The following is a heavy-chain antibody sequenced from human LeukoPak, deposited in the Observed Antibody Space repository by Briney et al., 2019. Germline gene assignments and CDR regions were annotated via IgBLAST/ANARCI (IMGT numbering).Heavy chain of an antibody. CDR3: TRGSNSGSFRSDF. J-gene: IGHJ4*02. CDR1: GFTFVSHA. CDR2: IRASDGST. D-gene: IGHD1-26*01. Sequence: GGSLRLSCAASGFTFVSHAMSWVRQAPGKGLEWVSGIRASDGSTYYADSVKCRFTSSRDNSKNTLYLQMNSLRAEDTAVYYCTRGSNSGSFRSDFWGQGTLVTVSS. V-gene: IGHV3-23*01.